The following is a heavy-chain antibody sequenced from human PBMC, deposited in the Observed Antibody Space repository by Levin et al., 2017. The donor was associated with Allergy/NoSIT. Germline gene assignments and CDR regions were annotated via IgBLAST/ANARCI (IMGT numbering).Heavy chain of an antibody. D-gene: IGHD5-18*01. J-gene: IGHJ4*02. CDR1: GFTFSSHG. CDR3: ENGGYSYGSDY. CDR2: ISYDGSNK. Sequence: PGGSLRLSCAASGFTFSSHGMHWIRQAPGKGLAWVAVISYDGSNKYYADSVKGRFTISRDNSNNTLYLHMHSLRSDETAVHCCENGGYSYGSDYRGQGTLVTVSS. V-gene: IGHV3-30*18.